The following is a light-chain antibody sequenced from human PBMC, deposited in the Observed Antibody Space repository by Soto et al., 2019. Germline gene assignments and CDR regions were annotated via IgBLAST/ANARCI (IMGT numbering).Light chain of an antibody. Sequence: EIVLTQSPGTLSLSPGERATLSCRASQSVSTNYLAWYQQKPGQAPRLLIYGASSRATGIPDRFSGSGSGTDFTLNISRLEPDDFAVYYCQQYGSSPQTFGQGTKVEI. V-gene: IGKV3-20*01. J-gene: IGKJ1*01. CDR2: GAS. CDR1: QSVSTNY. CDR3: QQYGSSPQT.